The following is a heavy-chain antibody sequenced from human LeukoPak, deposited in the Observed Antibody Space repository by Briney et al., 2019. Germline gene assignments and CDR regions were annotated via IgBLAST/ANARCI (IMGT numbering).Heavy chain of an antibody. Sequence: SETLSLTCTVSGGSISSSSYYWGWIRQPPGKGLEWIGSIYYSGSTYYNPSLKSRVTISVDTSKNQFSLKLSSVTAADTAVYYCARVRLRNSWFDPWGQGTLVTVSS. V-gene: IGHV4-39*07. D-gene: IGHD4-17*01. CDR3: ARVRLRNSWFDP. J-gene: IGHJ5*02. CDR1: GGSISSSSYY. CDR2: IYYSGST.